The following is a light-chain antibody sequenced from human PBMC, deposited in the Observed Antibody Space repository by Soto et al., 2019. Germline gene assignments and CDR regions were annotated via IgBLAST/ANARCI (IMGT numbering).Light chain of an antibody. CDR2: EVS. Sequence: QSALTQPAPVSGSPGQTITISCTGTSSDVGAYNYVSWYQQHPGKAPKLMIYEVSNRPSGVSDRFSGSKSGNTASLTISGLQAADEADYYCSSKRTTASLVFGTGTKVTVL. V-gene: IGLV2-14*01. J-gene: IGLJ1*01. CDR1: SSDVGAYNY. CDR3: SSKRTTASLV.